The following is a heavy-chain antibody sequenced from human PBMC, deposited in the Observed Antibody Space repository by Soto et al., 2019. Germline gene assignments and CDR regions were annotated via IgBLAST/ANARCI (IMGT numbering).Heavy chain of an antibody. CDR1: GFTFSSYS. V-gene: IGHV3-48*02. CDR3: ARSIAARGYYYGMDV. J-gene: IGHJ6*02. D-gene: IGHD6-6*01. Sequence: LRLSCAASGFTFSSYSMNWVRQAPGKGLEWVSYISSSSSTIYYADSVKGRFTISRDNAKNSLYLQMNSLRDEGTAVYYCARSIAARGYYYGMDVWGQGTTVTVSS. CDR2: ISSSSSTI.